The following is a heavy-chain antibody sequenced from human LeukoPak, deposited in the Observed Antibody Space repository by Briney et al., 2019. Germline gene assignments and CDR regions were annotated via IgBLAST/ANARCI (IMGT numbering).Heavy chain of an antibody. Sequence: PSETLSLTCAVYGGSFSGYYWSWIRQPPGTGLEWIGEINHSGSTNYNPSLKSRVTISVDTSKNQFSLKLSSVTAADTAVYYCARGVAGSSSWDAFDYWGQGTLVTVSS. V-gene: IGHV4-34*01. D-gene: IGHD6-13*01. CDR1: GGSFSGYY. J-gene: IGHJ4*02. CDR3: ARGVAGSSSWDAFDY. CDR2: INHSGST.